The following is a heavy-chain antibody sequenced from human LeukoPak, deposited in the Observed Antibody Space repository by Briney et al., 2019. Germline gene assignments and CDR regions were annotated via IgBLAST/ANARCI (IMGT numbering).Heavy chain of an antibody. CDR3: TRGNDTTGYFTY. CDR2: IRSKANSYAT. V-gene: IGHV3-73*01. Sequence: GGSLRLSCAASGFTFSGSAMHWVRQASGKGLEWVGRIRSKANSYATAYAASVKGRFTISRDDSKNTAYLQMNSLKTEDTAVYYCTRGNDTTGYFTYWGQGTLVTVSS. CDR1: GFTFSGSA. J-gene: IGHJ4*02. D-gene: IGHD3-9*01.